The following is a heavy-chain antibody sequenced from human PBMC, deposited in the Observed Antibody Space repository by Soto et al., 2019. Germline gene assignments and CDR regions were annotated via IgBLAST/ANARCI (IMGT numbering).Heavy chain of an antibody. CDR1: GFTFSSYA. V-gene: IGHV3-64*01. CDR2: ISSNRGST. D-gene: IGHD2-2*01. Sequence: EVQLVESGGGLVQPGGSLRLSCAASGFTFSSYAMHWVRQAPGKGLEYVSAISSNRGSTYYANSVKGRFTISRDNSKNTLYLQMGSLRAEDMAVYYCARWSVNTMGYYYYGMDVWGQGTTVTVSS. J-gene: IGHJ6*02. CDR3: ARWSVNTMGYYYYGMDV.